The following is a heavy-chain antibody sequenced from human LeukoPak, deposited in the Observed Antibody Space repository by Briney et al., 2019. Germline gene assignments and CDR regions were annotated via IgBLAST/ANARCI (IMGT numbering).Heavy chain of an antibody. CDR3: ARDGSGSYRVFDAFDI. D-gene: IGHD3-10*01. CDR2: ISAYNGNT. CDR1: GYTFTSYG. Sequence: ASVKVSCKASGYTFTSYGISWVRQAPGQGLEWMGWISAYNGNTNYAQKLQGRVTMTPDTSTSTAYMELRSLRSDDTAVYYCARDGSGSYRVFDAFDIWGQGTMVTVSS. V-gene: IGHV1-18*01. J-gene: IGHJ3*02.